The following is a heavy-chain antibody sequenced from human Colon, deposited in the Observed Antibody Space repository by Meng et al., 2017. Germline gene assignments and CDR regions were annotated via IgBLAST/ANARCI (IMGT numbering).Heavy chain of an antibody. CDR3: ARKASGYSYSTN. V-gene: IGHV7-4-1*01. Sequence: QLYLCHSVPELRKPGDSVKVSCKASGYRFNTFGINWLRQAPGQGLEWLGWINTNTQEPTYAQAFTGRYAFSSDTSVSTAYLQICSLESEDTAVYYCARKASGYSYSTNWGQGTLVTVSS. CDR2: INTNTQEP. J-gene: IGHJ4*02. D-gene: IGHD3-22*01. CDR1: GYRFNTFG.